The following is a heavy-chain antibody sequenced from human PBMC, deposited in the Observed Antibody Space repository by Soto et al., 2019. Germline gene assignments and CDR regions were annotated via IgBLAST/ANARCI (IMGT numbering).Heavy chain of an antibody. CDR1: GYAFTIYG. Sequence: VSVKVSCKASGYAFTIYGISWVRQATGQGLEWMGWISAYNGNTNYAQKLQGRVTMTTDTSTSTAYMELRSLRSDDTAVYYCARDLQRLVTGRPKGGKTGGAFDIWGQGTMVTVSS. V-gene: IGHV1-18*01. CDR3: ARDLQRLVTGRPKGGKTGGAFDI. J-gene: IGHJ3*02. CDR2: ISAYNGNT. D-gene: IGHD1-20*01.